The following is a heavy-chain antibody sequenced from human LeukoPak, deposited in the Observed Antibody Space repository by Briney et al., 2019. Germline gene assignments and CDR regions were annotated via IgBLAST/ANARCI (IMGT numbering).Heavy chain of an antibody. CDR2: IYYSGST. V-gene: IGHV4-59*01. Sequence: SETLSLTCTVSGGSISSYYWSWIRQPPGKGLEWIGYIYYSGSTNYNPSLKSRVTISVDTSKNQFSLKLSSVTAADTAVYYCARKGYSSSWYWYFDLWGRGTLVTVSS. CDR1: GGSISSYY. D-gene: IGHD6-13*01. CDR3: ARKGYSSSWYWYFDL. J-gene: IGHJ2*01.